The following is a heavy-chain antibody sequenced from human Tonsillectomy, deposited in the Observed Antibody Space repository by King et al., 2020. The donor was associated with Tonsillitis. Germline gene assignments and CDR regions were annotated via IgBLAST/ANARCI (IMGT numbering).Heavy chain of an antibody. V-gene: IGHV4-59*01. CDR1: GGSISPYY. Sequence: VQLQESGPGLVKPSETLSLTCTVSGGSISPYYWSWIRQPPGKGLELIGYIHYSGSTSYNPSLTSRVIISVDTSKNQFSLNLSSVTAADTAVYYCARFGYYYLDVWGKGTTVTVSS. CDR3: ARFGYYYLDV. J-gene: IGHJ6*03. D-gene: IGHD3-10*01. CDR2: IHYSGST.